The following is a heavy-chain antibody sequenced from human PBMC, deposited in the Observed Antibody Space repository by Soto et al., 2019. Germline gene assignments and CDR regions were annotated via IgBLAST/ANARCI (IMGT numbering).Heavy chain of an antibody. CDR3: AKVRSTTIFDVVSLFDY. J-gene: IGHJ4*02. CDR1: GFTFGAFA. CDR2: LSGGGGST. V-gene: IGHV3-23*01. Sequence: GGSLRLSCAASGFTFGAFAMAWVRQRPGNGLEWVSSLSGGGGSTYYNNSVRGRFTISRDNSNSTLFLQMNSLRAEDTAVYYCAKVRSTTIFDVVSLFDYWGQGTLVTVSS. D-gene: IGHD3-3*01.